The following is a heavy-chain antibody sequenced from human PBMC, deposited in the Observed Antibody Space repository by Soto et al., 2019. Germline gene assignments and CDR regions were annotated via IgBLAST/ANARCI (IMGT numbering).Heavy chain of an antibody. CDR1: GYTFTGYY. CDR2: INPNSGDT. J-gene: IGHJ6*02. V-gene: IGHV1-2*02. CDR3: AKGGGIGAGGTRVYLYNAMDV. Sequence: ASVKVSCKASGYTFTGYYVHWVRQAPGQGLEWMGWINPNSGDTYLAQRFQGRVTMNRDTSIGTAYMELRGLTSDDTAEYYCAKGGGIGAGGTRVYLYNAMDVWGQGTTVTVSS. D-gene: IGHD6-13*01.